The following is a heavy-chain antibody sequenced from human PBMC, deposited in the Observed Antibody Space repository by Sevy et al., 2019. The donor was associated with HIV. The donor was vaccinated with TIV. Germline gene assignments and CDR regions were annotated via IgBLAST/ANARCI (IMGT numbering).Heavy chain of an antibody. D-gene: IGHD6-13*01. Sequence: SETLSLTCAVYGGSFSGYYWSWIRQPPGKGLEWIGEINHSGSTNYNPSLKSRVTISVDTSKNQFSLKLSSVTAADTAVYYCARPTSPKASGHSSWSYYGMDVWGQGTTVTVSS. CDR3: ARPTSPKASGHSSWSYYGMDV. CDR1: GGSFSGYY. V-gene: IGHV4-34*01. J-gene: IGHJ6*02. CDR2: INHSGST.